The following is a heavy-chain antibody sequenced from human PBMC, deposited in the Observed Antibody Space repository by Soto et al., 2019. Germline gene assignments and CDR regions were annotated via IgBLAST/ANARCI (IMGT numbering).Heavy chain of an antibody. J-gene: IGHJ4*02. CDR1: GFTFSSYG. CDR3: ARDRFPIYYYDSSGYKDIDY. CDR2: IWYDGSNK. Sequence: GGSLRLSCAASGFTFSSYGMHWVRQAPGKGLEWVAVIWYDGSNKYYADSVKGRFTISRDNSKNTLYLQMNSLRAEDTAVYYCARDRFPIYYYDSSGYKDIDYWGQGTLVTVSS. D-gene: IGHD3-22*01. V-gene: IGHV3-33*01.